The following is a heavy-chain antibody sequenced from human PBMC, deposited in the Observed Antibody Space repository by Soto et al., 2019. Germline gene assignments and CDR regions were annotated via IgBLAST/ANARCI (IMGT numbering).Heavy chain of an antibody. D-gene: IGHD3-16*01. CDR2: IHHSVGT. Sequence: SETLSLTCAVSGGSINTDYWWSCVRQSPGKGLEWIGEIHHSVGTNYIQSLKSRVTMSLDKSSNQLSLKLSSVTAADTAVYHCARGFDYRWVYWGPGTLVTVSS. J-gene: IGHJ4*02. CDR3: ARGFDYRWVY. CDR1: GGSINTDYW. V-gene: IGHV4-4*02.